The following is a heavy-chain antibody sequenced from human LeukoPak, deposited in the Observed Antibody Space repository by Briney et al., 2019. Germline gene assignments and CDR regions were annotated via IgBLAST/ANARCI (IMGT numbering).Heavy chain of an antibody. V-gene: IGHV1-69*05. CDR1: GGTFSSYS. J-gene: IGHJ6*03. CDR3: ASEGNYDSSGYSRYNYYYMDV. Sequence: SVKVSCKGSGGTFSSYSISWVRQAPGQGLEWMVGIIPAFGTAHYAQKFQGRVTFTTDESTTTAYMELRSLRSEDTAVYYCASEGNYDSSGYSRYNYYYMDVWGKGTAVTVSS. D-gene: IGHD3-22*01. CDR2: IIPAFGTA.